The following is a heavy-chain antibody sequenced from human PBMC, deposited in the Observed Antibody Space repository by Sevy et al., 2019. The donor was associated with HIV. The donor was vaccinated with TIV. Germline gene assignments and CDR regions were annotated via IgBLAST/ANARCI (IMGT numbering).Heavy chain of an antibody. J-gene: IGHJ4*02. CDR2: IWFDGSNT. V-gene: IGHV3-33*01. D-gene: IGHD4-17*01. CDR3: ARVLKFYDYGDYGPDFMLDY. CDR1: GFTFSTYG. Sequence: GGSLRLSCAASGFTFSTYGMHWVRQAPGKGLEWVAVIWFDGSNTYYADSVKGRFTISRDIAKNTLNLQMNSLRAEDTDVYYCARVLKFYDYGDYGPDFMLDYWGQGTMVTVSS.